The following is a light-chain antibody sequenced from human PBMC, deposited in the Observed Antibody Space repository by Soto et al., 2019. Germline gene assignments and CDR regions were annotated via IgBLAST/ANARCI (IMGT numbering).Light chain of an antibody. CDR2: GAS. CDR1: QSIKNL. V-gene: IGKV3-15*01. J-gene: IGKJ1*01. CDR3: QKYYNWPQWT. Sequence: PSQATLSVSPVEVSPLSCISSQSIKNLLAWYQQRPGQSPRLLFYGASTRATGVPARFSGSGSGTEFTLAISSLKSEDFAVYYCQKYYNWPQWTFGQGTKVDIK.